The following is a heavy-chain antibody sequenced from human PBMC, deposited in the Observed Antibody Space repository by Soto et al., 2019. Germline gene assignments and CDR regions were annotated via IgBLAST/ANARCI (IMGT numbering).Heavy chain of an antibody. Sequence: VQLQQSGAGVVKPSQTLSLTCVISGDSISSNTAVWIWIRQSTSRGLEWLGRLLYRPKWQYDYGESVRSRIIISPGTSKNQFSLQLNSVTPADTAVYYRATETPVVRGVRNAFDVWGQGTMVTVSS. CDR1: GDSISSNTAV. CDR2: LLYRPKWQY. V-gene: IGHV6-1*01. J-gene: IGHJ3*01. CDR3: ATETPVVRGVRNAFDV. D-gene: IGHD3-10*01.